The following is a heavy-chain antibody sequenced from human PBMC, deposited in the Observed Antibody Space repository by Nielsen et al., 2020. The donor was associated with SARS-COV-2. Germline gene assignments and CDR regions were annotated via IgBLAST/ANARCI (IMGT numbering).Heavy chain of an antibody. CDR3: ARDYYSNLDY. CDR1: GFTFSNAW. D-gene: IGHD4-11*01. V-gene: IGHV3-7*03. Sequence: GESLKISCAASGFTFSNAWMSWVRQAPGKGLEWVANIKQDGSEKYYVDSVKGRFTISRDNAKNSLYMQMNSLRADDTAVYYCARDYYSNLDYWGQGTLVTVSS. J-gene: IGHJ4*02. CDR2: IKQDGSEK.